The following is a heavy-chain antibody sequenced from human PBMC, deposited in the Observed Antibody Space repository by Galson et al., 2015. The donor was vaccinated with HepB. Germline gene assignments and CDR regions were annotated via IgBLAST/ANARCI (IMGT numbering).Heavy chain of an antibody. CDR2: ISSSSSYI. CDR1: GFTFSSYS. Sequence: SLRLSCAASGFTFSSYSMNWVRQAPGKGLEWVSSISSSSSYIYYADSVKGRFTISRDNAKNPLYLQMNSLRAEDTAVYYCARASSGSYFLDYWGQGTLVTVSS. CDR3: ARASSGSYFLDY. D-gene: IGHD1-26*01. J-gene: IGHJ4*02. V-gene: IGHV3-21*01.